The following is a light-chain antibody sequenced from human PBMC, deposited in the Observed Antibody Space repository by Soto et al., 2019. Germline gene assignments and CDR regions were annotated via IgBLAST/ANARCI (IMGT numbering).Light chain of an antibody. V-gene: IGLV2-14*03. CDR2: DVS. J-gene: IGLJ2*01. CDR1: SSDVGGYNY. CDR3: SSYTGSSALV. Sequence: QSALTQPASVSGSPGQSITISCRGTSSDVGGYNYVSWYQQHPGKAPKLMIYDVSNRPSGVSNRFSGSKSGNTASLTISGHQAEDEADYYCSSYTGSSALVFGGGTKPTVL.